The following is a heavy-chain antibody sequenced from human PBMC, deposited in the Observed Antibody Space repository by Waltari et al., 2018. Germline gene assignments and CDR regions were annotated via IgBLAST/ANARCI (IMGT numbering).Heavy chain of an antibody. CDR3: AKLGFYFYDSSGYSLFDY. CDR1: GFTLSSFG. V-gene: IGHV3-30*18. J-gene: IGHJ4*02. D-gene: IGHD3-22*01. Sequence: QVQLVESGGGVVQPGGSLILSCAASGFTLSSFGMHWVRQAPGKGLEWVAVMSYDGNEKYYADSVKGRFTISRDKARNTLYLQMNSLRPEDTAVYSCAKLGFYFYDSSGYSLFDYWGQGTLVTVSS. CDR2: MSYDGNEK.